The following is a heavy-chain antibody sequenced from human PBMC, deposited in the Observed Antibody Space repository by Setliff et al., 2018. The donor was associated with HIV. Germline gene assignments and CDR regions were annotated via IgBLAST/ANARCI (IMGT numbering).Heavy chain of an antibody. V-gene: IGHV4-39*01. CDR3: AGLLVAGMLLDY. D-gene: IGHD2-15*01. CDR2: IYYSGST. CDR1: GGSIISSTYF. Sequence: SETLSLTCTVSGGSIISSTYFWGWIRQPPGKGLECIGNIYYSGSTSYNPSLKSRVTISVDTSKDQFSLKLSSVTAADTAVYYCAGLLVAGMLLDYWGQGTLVTVSS. J-gene: IGHJ4*02.